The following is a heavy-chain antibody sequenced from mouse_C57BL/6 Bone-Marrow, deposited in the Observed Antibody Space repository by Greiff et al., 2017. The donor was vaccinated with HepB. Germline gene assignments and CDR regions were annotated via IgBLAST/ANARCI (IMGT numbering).Heavy chain of an antibody. Sequence: EVKLEESGGGLVKPGGSLKLSCAASGFTFSDYGMHWVRQAPEKGLEWVAYISSGSSTIYYADTVKGRFTISRDNAKNTLFLQMTSLRSEDTAMYYCARGTTVVAYYYAMDYWGQGTSVTVSS. J-gene: IGHJ4*01. CDR3: ARGTTVVAYYYAMDY. CDR1: GFTFSDYG. V-gene: IGHV5-17*01. D-gene: IGHD1-1*01. CDR2: ISSGSSTI.